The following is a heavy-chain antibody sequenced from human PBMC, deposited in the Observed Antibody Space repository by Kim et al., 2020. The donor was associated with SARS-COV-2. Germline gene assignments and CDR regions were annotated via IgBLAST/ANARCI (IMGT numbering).Heavy chain of an antibody. J-gene: IGHJ4*02. CDR2: IYPGDSDT. V-gene: IGHV5-51*01. Sequence: GESLKISCKASEYTFNNYWIGWVRQMPGKGLQWLGIIYPGDSDTKYNPSVQGHVTISADWSLTTAYLQWSSLKASDTAIYYCARAPSGTFSPYYFDYWGQ. CDR1: EYTFNNYW. D-gene: IGHD1-26*01. CDR3: ARAPSGTFSPYYFDY.